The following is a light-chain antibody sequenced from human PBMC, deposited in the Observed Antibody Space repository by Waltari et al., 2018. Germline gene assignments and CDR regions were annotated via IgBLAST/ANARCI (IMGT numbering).Light chain of an antibody. J-gene: IGLJ3*02. CDR2: DTT. CDR1: SGAVSSGHS. V-gene: IGLV7-46*01. Sequence: HAVVTQERSLTVSTGGAVTLTCGSSSGAVSSGHSPYWFQQKPGQAPRTLSYDTTNKHSWTPARFSGSLLGGKAALTLSGAQPEDEAEYYCLLSYSGAWVFGGGTKLTVL. CDR3: LLSYSGAWV.